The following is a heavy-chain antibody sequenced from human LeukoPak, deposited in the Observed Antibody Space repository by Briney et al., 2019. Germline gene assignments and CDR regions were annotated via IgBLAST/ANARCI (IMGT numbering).Heavy chain of an antibody. Sequence: SETLSLTCAVYGGSFSGYYWSWIRQPPGKGLEWIGYIYYSGSTNYNPSLKSRVTISVDTSKNQFSLKLSSVTAADTAVYYCARAYLYCSSTSCYRRFDPWGQGTLVTVSS. V-gene: IGHV4-59*01. D-gene: IGHD2-2*02. CDR2: IYYSGST. CDR1: GGSFSGYY. CDR3: ARAYLYCSSTSCYRRFDP. J-gene: IGHJ5*02.